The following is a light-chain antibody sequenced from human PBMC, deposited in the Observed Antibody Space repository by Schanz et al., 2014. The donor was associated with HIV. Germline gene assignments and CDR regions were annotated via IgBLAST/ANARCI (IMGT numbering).Light chain of an antibody. CDR1: QSVSSN. V-gene: IGKV3-15*01. CDR2: GAS. CDR3: QQYGYSPGT. J-gene: IGKJ1*01. Sequence: EIVMTQSPATLSVSPGERATLSCRASQSVSSNFAWYQQKPGQAPRPLIYGASTRATGIPARFSGSGSGTDFTLTISRLEPEDFAVYYCQQYGYSPGTFGQGTKVEIK.